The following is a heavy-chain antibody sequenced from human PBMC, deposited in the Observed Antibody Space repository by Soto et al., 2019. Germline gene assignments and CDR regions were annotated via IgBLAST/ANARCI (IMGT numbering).Heavy chain of an antibody. Sequence: QVQLVQSGAEVKKPGSSVKVSCKASGGTFSSYAISWVRQAPGQGLEWMGGIIPIFGTANYAQKFQGRVTITADESTSTAYMELSSLRSEDTAVYYCARDRGYCSGGSCYITYYYYYGMDVWGQGTTVTVSS. D-gene: IGHD2-15*01. CDR2: IIPIFGTA. V-gene: IGHV1-69*01. J-gene: IGHJ6*02. CDR3: ARDRGYCSGGSCYITYYYYYGMDV. CDR1: GGTFSSYA.